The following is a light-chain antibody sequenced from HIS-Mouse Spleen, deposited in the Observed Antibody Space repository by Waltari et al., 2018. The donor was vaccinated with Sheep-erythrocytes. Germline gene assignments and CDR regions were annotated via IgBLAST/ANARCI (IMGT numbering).Light chain of an antibody. CDR2: DVS. V-gene: IGLV2-11*01. CDR3: CSYAGSYNHV. J-gene: IGLJ1*01. Sequence: QSALTQPRSVSGSPGQSVTISCTGTSSDVGGYNYVSWYQQHPGNAPKAVIYDVSKRPSGVPDRFSGSKSGNTASLTISGLQAEDEADYYCCSYAGSYNHVFATGTKVTVL. CDR1: SSDVGGYNY.